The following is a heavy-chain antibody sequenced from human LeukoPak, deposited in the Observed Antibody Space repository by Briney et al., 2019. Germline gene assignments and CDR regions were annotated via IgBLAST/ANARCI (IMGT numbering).Heavy chain of an antibody. Sequence: GSSVKVSCKASGGTFSNYGISWVRQAPGQGLEWLGGIIPIFGTANYAQKFQGRVTITTDEFTSTAYMELSSLRSEDTAVYYCARDFQGREQRELDYWGQGTLVTVSS. J-gene: IGHJ4*02. CDR1: GGTFSNYG. V-gene: IGHV1-69*05. CDR2: IIPIFGTA. D-gene: IGHD1-1*01. CDR3: ARDFQGREQRELDY.